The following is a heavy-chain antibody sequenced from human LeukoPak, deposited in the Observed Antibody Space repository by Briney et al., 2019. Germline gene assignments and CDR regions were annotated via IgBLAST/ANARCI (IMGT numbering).Heavy chain of an antibody. J-gene: IGHJ4*02. CDR3: STVPPIAAAEFDY. D-gene: IGHD6-13*01. CDR2: IKSKTDGGTT. CDR1: GFTFSNAW. Sequence: TGGSLRLSCAASGFTFSNAWMSWVRQAPGKGLEWVGRIKSKTDGGTTDYAAPVKGRFTISRDDSKNTLYLQMNSLKTEDTAVYYCSTVPPIAAAEFDYWGQGTLVTVSS. V-gene: IGHV3-15*01.